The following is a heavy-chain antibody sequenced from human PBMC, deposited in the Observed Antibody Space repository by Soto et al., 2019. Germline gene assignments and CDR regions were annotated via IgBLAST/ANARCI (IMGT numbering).Heavy chain of an antibody. J-gene: IGHJ2*01. V-gene: IGHV3-23*01. Sequence: EVQLLESGGDLVQPGGSLRLSCAAAGFTLTRNAMVLVRQTPGKGLEWLCGVSNGGDYIYYADSVKGRFTVSRDHSKNTLHLQMNRLSADDTAHYYCEKDDGPPGTNNWYFDLWGRRTRVNISS. CDR3: EKDDGPPGTNNWYFDL. CDR2: VSNGGDYI. D-gene: IGHD2-8*01. CDR1: GFTLTRNA.